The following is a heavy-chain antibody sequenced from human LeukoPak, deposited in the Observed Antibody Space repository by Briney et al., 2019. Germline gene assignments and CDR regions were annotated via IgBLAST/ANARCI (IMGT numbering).Heavy chain of an antibody. J-gene: IGHJ4*02. Sequence: SETLSLTCTVSGYSISSGYYWGWIRQPPGKGLEWIGSIYHSGSTYYNPSLKSRVTISVDTSKNQFSLKLSSVTAADTAVYYCARTAAVAGKGLYYFDYWGQGTLVTVSS. CDR3: ARTAAVAGKGLYYFDY. D-gene: IGHD6-19*01. V-gene: IGHV4-38-2*02. CDR2: IYHSGST. CDR1: GYSISSGYY.